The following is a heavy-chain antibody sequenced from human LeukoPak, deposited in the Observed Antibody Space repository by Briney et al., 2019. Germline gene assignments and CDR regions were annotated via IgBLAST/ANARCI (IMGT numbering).Heavy chain of an antibody. J-gene: IGHJ4*02. D-gene: IGHD3-9*01. Sequence: GGSLRLSCAASGFTFNTYDMSWVRQAPGKGLEWVSAVSDSGGTTYYADSVKGRFTISRENSRNTLYLQMNSLRAEDTAVYYCARGTLAGYFLGFWGQGTLVTVSS. V-gene: IGHV3-23*01. CDR3: ARGTLAGYFLGF. CDR1: GFTFNTYD. CDR2: VSDSGGTT.